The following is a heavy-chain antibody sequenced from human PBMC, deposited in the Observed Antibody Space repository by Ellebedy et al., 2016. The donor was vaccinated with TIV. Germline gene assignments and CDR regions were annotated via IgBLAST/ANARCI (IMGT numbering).Heavy chain of an antibody. Sequence: GESLKISCAASGFTFNTYWMVWVRQAPGKGLEWVSVIYTVGDTHYADSVKGRFTASRDNSKATLFLQMNSLRTEDTAVYYCARANHLLGFVPTGMPIDYWGQGTLVTVSS. CDR1: GFTFNTYW. D-gene: IGHD1-1*01. CDR2: IYTVGDT. CDR3: ARANHLLGFVPTGMPIDY. J-gene: IGHJ4*02. V-gene: IGHV3-66*02.